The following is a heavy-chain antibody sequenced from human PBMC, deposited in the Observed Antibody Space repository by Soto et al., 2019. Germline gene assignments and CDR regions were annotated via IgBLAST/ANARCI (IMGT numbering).Heavy chain of an antibody. CDR3: ARVWRYCSTTTCSTLDY. D-gene: IGHD2-2*02. Sequence: GASVKVSCKASGYTFSSHYMHWVRQAPGQGLEWMGIINPSGGSTSYAQKFQGRVTMTRDTSTSTVYMELSSLSSEDTAVYYCARVWRYCSTTTCSTLDYWGQGTLVTVSS. CDR2: INPSGGST. J-gene: IGHJ4*02. CDR1: GYTFSSHY. V-gene: IGHV1-46*03.